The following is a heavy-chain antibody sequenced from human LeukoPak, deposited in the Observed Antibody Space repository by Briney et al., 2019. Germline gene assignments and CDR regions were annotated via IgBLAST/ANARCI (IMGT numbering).Heavy chain of an antibody. CDR3: ARAGVGAADDY. D-gene: IGHD2-15*01. Sequence: GGSLRLSCAASGFTFDDYAMHWVRQAPGKGLEWVSGISWNSGSIGYADSVKGRFTISRDNAKNSLYLQMNSLRAEDTAVYYCARAGVGAADDYWGQGTLVTVSS. CDR2: ISWNSGSI. CDR1: GFTFDDYA. J-gene: IGHJ4*02. V-gene: IGHV3-9*01.